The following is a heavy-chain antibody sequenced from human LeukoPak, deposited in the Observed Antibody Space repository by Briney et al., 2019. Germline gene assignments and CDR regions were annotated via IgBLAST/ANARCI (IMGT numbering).Heavy chain of an antibody. J-gene: IGHJ4*02. V-gene: IGHV3-23*01. Sequence: GGSLRLSCAASGFTLSSYAMSWVRQAPGKGLEWVSAISDTGNTYHPDSVKGRFTISRDSSKNTLFLQMNRLRPEDAAVYYCARGDSPDYGDYQHLDYWGQGTLVTVSS. CDR1: GFTLSSYA. D-gene: IGHD4-17*01. CDR2: ISDTGNT. CDR3: ARGDSPDYGDYQHLDY.